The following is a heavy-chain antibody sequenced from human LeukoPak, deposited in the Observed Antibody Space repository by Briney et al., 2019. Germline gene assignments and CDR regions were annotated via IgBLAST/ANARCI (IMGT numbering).Heavy chain of an antibody. CDR1: GDSISSFH. J-gene: IGHJ4*02. CDR3: ARTSGGYCSTTSCLFDH. CDR2: MYYRGST. V-gene: IGHV4-59*01. Sequence: PSETLSLTCTVSGDSISSFHWSWIRQSPGKGLEWIGYMYYRGSTNYNPSLKSRVTISVDTSKTQFSLKLSSVTAADTAVYYCARTSGGYCSTTSCLFDHWGQGTLVAVSS. D-gene: IGHD2-2*01.